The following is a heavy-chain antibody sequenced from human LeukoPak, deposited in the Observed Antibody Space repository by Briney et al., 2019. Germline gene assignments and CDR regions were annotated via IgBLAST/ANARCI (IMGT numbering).Heavy chain of an antibody. D-gene: IGHD6-13*01. V-gene: IGHV4-59*01. CDR3: ARLPSWEQQLVRDY. CDR1: GGSISSYY. Sequence: SETLSLTCTVPGGSISSYYWSWIRQPPGKGLEWIGYIYYSGSTNYNPSLKSRVTISVDTSKNQFSLKLSSVTAADTAVYYCARLPSWEQQLVRDYWGQGTLVTVSS. CDR2: IYYSGST. J-gene: IGHJ4*02.